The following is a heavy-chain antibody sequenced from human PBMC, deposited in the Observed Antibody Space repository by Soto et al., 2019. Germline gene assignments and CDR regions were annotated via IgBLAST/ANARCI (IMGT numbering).Heavy chain of an antibody. CDR1: GGSISTGGFY. CDR3: ARGGDSGDWFDP. V-gene: IGHV4-31*03. CDR2: ILHSGSD. J-gene: IGHJ5*02. Sequence: QVQLQESGPGLVTPSQTLSLTCTVSGGSISTGGFYWNWIRQHPGKGLEWIGHILHSGSDNYSPSLRSRATISVDTSKNQFSLQLSSVTAADTAVYYCARGGDSGDWFDPWGQGTLVTVSS. D-gene: IGHD3-16*01.